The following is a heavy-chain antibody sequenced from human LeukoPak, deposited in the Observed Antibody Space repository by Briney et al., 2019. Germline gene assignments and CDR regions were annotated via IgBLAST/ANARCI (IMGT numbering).Heavy chain of an antibody. V-gene: IGHV4-39*01. CDR2: IYYSGST. D-gene: IGHD3-22*01. Sequence: SETLSLTCTVSGGSIGSSYYWGWIRQPPGKGLEWMARIYYSGSTYYNPSLKSRVTISVDTSKNQFSLKLSSVTAADTAVYYCARTLYYYDSNGYKYYFDKWGQGTLVTVSS. CDR3: ARTLYYYDSNGYKYYFDK. J-gene: IGHJ4*02. CDR1: GGSIGSSYY.